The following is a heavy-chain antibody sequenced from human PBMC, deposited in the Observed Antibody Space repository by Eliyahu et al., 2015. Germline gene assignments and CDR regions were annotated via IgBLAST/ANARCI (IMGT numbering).Heavy chain of an antibody. CDR3: ARVERDYDILTGYSNYWYFDL. D-gene: IGHD3-9*01. V-gene: IGHV4-30-2*01. CDR2: IYHSGST. CDR1: GGSISSGGYS. J-gene: IGHJ2*01. Sequence: QESGSGLVKPSQTLSLTCAVSGGSISSGGYSWSWIRQPPGKGLEWIGYIYHSGSTYYNPSLKSRVTISVDRSKNQFSLKLSSVTAADTAVYYCARVERDYDILTGYSNYWYFDLWGRGTLVTVSS.